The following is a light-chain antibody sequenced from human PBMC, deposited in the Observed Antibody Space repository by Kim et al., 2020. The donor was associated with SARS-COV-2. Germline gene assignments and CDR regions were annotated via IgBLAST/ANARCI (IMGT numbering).Light chain of an antibody. CDR2: GAS. Sequence: EIVLTQSPGTLSLSPGERATLSCRASQSVSSSYLAWYQQKPGQAPRLLIYGASSRATGIPDRFSGSGSGTDFTLTIGRLEPEDFAVYYCQQYGRSPPITFGQGTRLEIK. V-gene: IGKV3-20*01. CDR1: QSVSSSY. CDR3: QQYGRSPPIT. J-gene: IGKJ5*01.